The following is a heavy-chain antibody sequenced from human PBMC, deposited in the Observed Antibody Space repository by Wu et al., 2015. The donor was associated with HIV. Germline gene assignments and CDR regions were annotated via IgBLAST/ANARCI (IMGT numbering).Heavy chain of an antibody. V-gene: IGHV1-18*01. J-gene: IGHJ3*02. CDR1: GYTFTSYG. Sequence: QVQPVQSGAEVKKPGAPVKVSCKASGYTFTSYGISWVRQAPGQGLEWMGWISAYNGNTNYAQKLQGRVTMTTDTSTSTAYMELRSLRSDDTAVYYCARDTGYSSSWDTDRGAFDIWGQGTMVTVSS. CDR2: ISAYNGNT. D-gene: IGHD6-13*01. CDR3: ARDTGYSSSWDTDRGAFDI.